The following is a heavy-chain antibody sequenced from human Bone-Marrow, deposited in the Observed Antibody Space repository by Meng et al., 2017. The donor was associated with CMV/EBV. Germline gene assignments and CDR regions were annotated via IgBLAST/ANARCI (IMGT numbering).Heavy chain of an antibody. CDR2: MNPNSGNT. CDR1: GYTFTSYD. J-gene: IGHJ5*01. CDR3: ARGIRLFAQANWFDP. Sequence: ASVKVSCKASGYTFTSYDINWVRQATGQGLEWMGWMNPNSGNTGYAQKFQGRVTITRNTSISTAYMELSSLRSEDTAVYYCARGIRLFAQANWFDPWGPGNTVTLSS. D-gene: IGHD2-21*01. V-gene: IGHV1-8*03.